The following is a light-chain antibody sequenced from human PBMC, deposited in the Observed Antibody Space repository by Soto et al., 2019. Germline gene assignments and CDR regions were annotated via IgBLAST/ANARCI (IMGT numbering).Light chain of an antibody. J-gene: IGKJ4*01. Sequence: EIVLNQSPDTLYLSPGERATLSCSASQSGKNNYLAWDQQKPGQSPRFLIYDALSRATGIPDRFSGSGSGTDFTPTISRLEPEDFAVYYCQQYGSTPLTFGGETKVDIK. CDR2: DAL. V-gene: IGKV3-20*01. CDR3: QQYGSTPLT. CDR1: QSGKNNY.